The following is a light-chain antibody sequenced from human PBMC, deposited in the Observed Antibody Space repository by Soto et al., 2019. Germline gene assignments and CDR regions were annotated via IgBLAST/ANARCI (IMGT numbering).Light chain of an antibody. Sequence: EIVLTQSPGTLSLSLGERATLSCRASQSVRSSYLAWYQQKPGQAPRLLIYGASSRATGIPDRFSGSGSGTDFTLTINRLEPEDFAVYYCQHYGSSPLTFGQGTKVEIK. V-gene: IGKV3-20*01. CDR3: QHYGSSPLT. CDR1: QSVRSSY. J-gene: IGKJ1*01. CDR2: GAS.